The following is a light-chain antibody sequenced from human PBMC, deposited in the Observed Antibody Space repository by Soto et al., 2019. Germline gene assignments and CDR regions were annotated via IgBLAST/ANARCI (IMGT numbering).Light chain of an antibody. CDR2: AAS. CDR3: QKSYTTPFT. CDR1: QSIDNY. V-gene: IGKV1-39*01. J-gene: IGKJ3*01. Sequence: DIQMTQSPSSLSASVGDRVTITCRTSQSIDNYLNWYQQKPGKAPKLLMYAASTLQSGVPSRVSGSGSETHFTLTISSLQLEELATYYCQKSYTTPFTFGPGAKVDLK.